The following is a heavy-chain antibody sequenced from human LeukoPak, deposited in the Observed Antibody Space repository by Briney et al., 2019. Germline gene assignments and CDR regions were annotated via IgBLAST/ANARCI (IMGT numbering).Heavy chain of an antibody. CDR2: IYYSGST. CDR1: GGSISSSSYY. Sequence: SETLSLTCTVSGGSISSSSYYWGWIRQPPGKGLEWIGSIYYSGSTYYNPSLKSRVTISVDTSKNQFSLKLSSVTAADTAVYYCARQYSSAWYSADYWGQGTLVTVSS. D-gene: IGHD6-19*01. J-gene: IGHJ4*02. CDR3: ARQYSSAWYSADY. V-gene: IGHV4-39*01.